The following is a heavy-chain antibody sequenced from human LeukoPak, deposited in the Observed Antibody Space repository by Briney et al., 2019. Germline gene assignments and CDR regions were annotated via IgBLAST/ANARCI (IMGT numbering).Heavy chain of an antibody. CDR3: AKGPGEYSSSWSDY. V-gene: IGHV3-23*01. CDR2: ISGSGGST. J-gene: IGHJ4*02. CDR1: GFTFGSYA. Sequence: PGGSLRLSCAASGFTFGSYAMSWVRQAPGKGLEWVSAISGSGGSTYYADSVKGRFTISRDNSKNTLYLQMNSLRAEDTAVYYCAKGPGEYSSSWSDYWGQGTLVTVSS. D-gene: IGHD6-13*01.